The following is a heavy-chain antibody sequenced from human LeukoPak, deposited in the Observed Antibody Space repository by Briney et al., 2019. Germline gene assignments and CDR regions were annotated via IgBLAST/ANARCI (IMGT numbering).Heavy chain of an antibody. J-gene: IGHJ4*02. V-gene: IGHV3-30*18. D-gene: IGHD3-10*01. CDR3: AKRPAYGSGTTHDDY. CDR1: GFTFSSYV. Sequence: HPGGSLRLSCAASGFTFSSYVRHWVRQAPGKGLERVAVISYDGSIKYYADSVKGRFTLSRDNPKNTLYLQMNSLRAEDTAVYYCAKRPAYGSGTTHDDYWGQGTLVTVSS. CDR2: ISYDGSIK.